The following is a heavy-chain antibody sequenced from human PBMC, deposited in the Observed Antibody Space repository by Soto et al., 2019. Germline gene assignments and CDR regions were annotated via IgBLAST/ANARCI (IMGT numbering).Heavy chain of an antibody. J-gene: IGHJ4*02. V-gene: IGHV3-21*01. CDR1: GVTFSLYS. CDR3: VRARATDSRPDY. CDR2: ISSSSSYI. Sequence: GGSLRLSCAASGVTFSLYSMIWVRQAPGKGLEWVSSISSSSSYIYSADSLKGRFTISRDNAKNSLYLQMNSLRVEDTAIYYCVRARATDSRPDYSCQGPLVTVSS. D-gene: IGHD1-1*01.